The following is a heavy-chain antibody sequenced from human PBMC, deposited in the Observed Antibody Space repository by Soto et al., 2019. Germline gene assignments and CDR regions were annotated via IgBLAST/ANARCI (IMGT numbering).Heavy chain of an antibody. CDR1: GYNFTNYW. CDR2: IYPGDSET. Sequence: PGESLKISCKGSGYNFTNYWIGWVRQVPGKGLEWMGIIYPGDSETKYNPSFQGQVTISADKSISTAYLQWSSLKASDTAIYYCARRTGLVRYRPYYFDYWGQGTQLTVSS. V-gene: IGHV5-51*01. J-gene: IGHJ4*02. CDR3: ARRTGLVRYRPYYFDY. D-gene: IGHD3-9*01.